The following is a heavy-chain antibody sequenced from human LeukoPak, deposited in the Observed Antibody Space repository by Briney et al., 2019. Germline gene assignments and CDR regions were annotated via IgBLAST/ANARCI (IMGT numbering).Heavy chain of an antibody. D-gene: IGHD6-19*01. Sequence: ASVKVSCKASGYTFTAHYMHWVRQAPGQGLEWRGWIDPNSGGTSYVHKFQGRVTMTRDTTISTAYMELSRLISDDPAVYYCARWRAYSNGWSGTLDACGQGNLVT. CDR1: GYTFTAHY. V-gene: IGHV1-2*07. J-gene: IGHJ5*02. CDR3: ARWRAYSNGWSGTLDA. CDR2: IDPNSGGT.